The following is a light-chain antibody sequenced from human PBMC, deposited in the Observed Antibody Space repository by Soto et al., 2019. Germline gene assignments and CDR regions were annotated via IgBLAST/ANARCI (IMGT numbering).Light chain of an antibody. Sequence: DTVFAQSPSTVSLSPRETPTLSCTASQSVRSHLAWYQQRPGQPPRLLIYDASYRATGVPLRFSGSGSGTEFTLTISSLESGDSAIYYCQQRSDWPPITFGQGTRLEIK. V-gene: IGKV3-11*01. CDR2: DAS. J-gene: IGKJ5*01. CDR1: QSVRSH. CDR3: QQRSDWPPIT.